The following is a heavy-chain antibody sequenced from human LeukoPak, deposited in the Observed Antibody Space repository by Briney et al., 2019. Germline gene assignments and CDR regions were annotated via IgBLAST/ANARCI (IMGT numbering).Heavy chain of an antibody. V-gene: IGHV1-18*01. CDR1: GYTFASYG. D-gene: IGHD3-22*01. CDR3: ARDRRVDYYDSSGTFDY. J-gene: IGHJ4*02. CDR2: ISAYNAKT. Sequence: GASVKVSCKASGYTFASYGISWVRQAPGQGLEWMGWISAYNAKTDYAQKLQGRVTMTTDTSTSTAYMELRSLRSDDTAVYYCARDRRVDYYDSSGTFDYWGQGTLVTVSS.